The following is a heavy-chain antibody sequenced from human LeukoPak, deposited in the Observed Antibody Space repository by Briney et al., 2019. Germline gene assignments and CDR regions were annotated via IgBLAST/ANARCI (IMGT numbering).Heavy chain of an antibody. CDR2: ISYDGSNK. CDR3: AKDQQYRLLWGSDAFDI. V-gene: IGHV3-30*18. Sequence: PGGSLRLSCAASGFTFSSYGMHWVRQAPGKGLEWVAVISYDGSNKYYADSVKGRFTISRDNSKNTLYLQMNSLRAEDTAVYYCAKDQQYRLLWGSDAFDIWGQGTMVTVSS. D-gene: IGHD2-2*01. CDR1: GFTFSSYG. J-gene: IGHJ3*02.